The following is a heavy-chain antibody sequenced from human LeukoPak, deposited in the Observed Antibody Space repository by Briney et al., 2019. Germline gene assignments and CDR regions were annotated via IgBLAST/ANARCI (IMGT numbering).Heavy chain of an antibody. CDR3: ARQGPSGEYFDY. Sequence: ASVKVSCKASGGTFDSYTLSWVRQAPGQGLEWMGIINPSGGSTSYAQKFQGRVTMTRDMSTSTVYMELSSLRSEDTAVYYCARQGPSGEYFDYWGQGTLVTVSS. CDR1: GGTFDSYT. D-gene: IGHD3-3*01. J-gene: IGHJ4*02. CDR2: INPSGGST. V-gene: IGHV1-46*02.